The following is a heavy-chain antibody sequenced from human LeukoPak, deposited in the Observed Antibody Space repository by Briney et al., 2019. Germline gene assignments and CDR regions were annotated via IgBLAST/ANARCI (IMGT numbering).Heavy chain of an antibody. D-gene: IGHD3-22*01. CDR3: ARDLSYYDSSGYSMDV. V-gene: IGHV4-30-2*01. J-gene: IGHJ6*02. Sequence: SETLSLTCAVSGGSISSGGYSWSWIRQPPGKGLEWIGYIYHSGSTYYNPSLKSRVTMSVDTSKNQFSLKLSSVTAADTAVYYCARDLSYYDSSGYSMDVWGQGTTVTVSS. CDR2: IYHSGST. CDR1: GGSISSGGYS.